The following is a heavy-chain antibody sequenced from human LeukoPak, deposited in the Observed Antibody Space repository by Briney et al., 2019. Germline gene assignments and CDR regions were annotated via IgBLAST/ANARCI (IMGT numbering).Heavy chain of an antibody. CDR1: GGSFSGYY. D-gene: IGHD3-10*01. CDR2: INHSGST. J-gene: IGHJ4*02. CDR3: ARGGVSDY. Sequence: SETLSLTCAVYGGSFSGYYWSWIRQPPGKGLEWIGEINHSGSTNYNPSLKSRVTISVGTSKNQFSLKLSSVTAADTAVYYCARGGVSDYWGQGTLVTVSS. V-gene: IGHV4-34*01.